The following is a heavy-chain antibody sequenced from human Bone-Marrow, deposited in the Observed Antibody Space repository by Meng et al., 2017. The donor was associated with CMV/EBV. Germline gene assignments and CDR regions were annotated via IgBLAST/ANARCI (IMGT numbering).Heavy chain of an antibody. Sequence: SVKVSCKASGGTFSSYAISWVRQAPGQGLEWMGGIIPILGIANYAQKFQGRVTITADKSTSTASMELSSLRSEDTAVYDCARDSVVVPAASNWFDPWGQGTLVTVSS. CDR2: IIPILGIA. CDR1: GGTFSSYA. J-gene: IGHJ5*02. V-gene: IGHV1-69*10. D-gene: IGHD2-2*01. CDR3: ARDSVVVPAASNWFDP.